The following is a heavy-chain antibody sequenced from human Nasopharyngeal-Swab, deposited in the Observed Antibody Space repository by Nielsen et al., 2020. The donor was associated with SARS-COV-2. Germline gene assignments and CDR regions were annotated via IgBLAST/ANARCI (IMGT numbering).Heavy chain of an antibody. CDR1: GFTFSSYW. Sequence: GESLKISCAAPGFTFSSYWMSWVRQAPGKGLEWVANIKQDGSEKYYVDSVKGRFTISRDNAKNSLYLQMNSLRVEDTAVYYCARVFGWELLRDGFDYWGQGTLVTVSS. J-gene: IGHJ4*02. CDR3: ARVFGWELLRDGFDY. CDR2: IKQDGSEK. D-gene: IGHD1-26*01. V-gene: IGHV3-7*01.